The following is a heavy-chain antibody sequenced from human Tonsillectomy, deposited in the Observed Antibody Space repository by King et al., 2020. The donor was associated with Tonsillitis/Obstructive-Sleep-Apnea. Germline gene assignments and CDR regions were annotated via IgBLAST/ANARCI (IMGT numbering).Heavy chain of an antibody. CDR1: GFTFNNYA. Sequence: QLVQSGGGLVKPGGSLRLSCAASGFTFNNYAMNWVRQSPGKGLEWVSSISTAGTYIFYADSVKGRFPISRDNAKNSLYLQMNSLRAEDTAIYYCARDEGECTINSCYTWFDPWGQGTLVTVSS. CDR3: ARDEGECTINSCYTWFDP. D-gene: IGHD2-2*02. V-gene: IGHV3-21*06. CDR2: ISTAGTYI. J-gene: IGHJ5*02.